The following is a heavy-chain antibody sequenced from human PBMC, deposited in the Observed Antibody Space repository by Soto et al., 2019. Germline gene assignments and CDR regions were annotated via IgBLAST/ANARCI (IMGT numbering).Heavy chain of an antibody. V-gene: IGHV4-30-4*01. J-gene: IGHJ5*02. Sequence: SETLSLTCTVSGGSISSGDYYWSWIRQPPGKGLEWIGYIYYSGSTYYNPSLKSRVTISVDTSKNQFSLKLSSVTAADTAVYYCARVKVPAAMRWFAPWGQGTLVTSPQ. CDR2: IYYSGST. CDR1: GGSISSGDYY. CDR3: ARVKVPAAMRWFAP. D-gene: IGHD2-2*01.